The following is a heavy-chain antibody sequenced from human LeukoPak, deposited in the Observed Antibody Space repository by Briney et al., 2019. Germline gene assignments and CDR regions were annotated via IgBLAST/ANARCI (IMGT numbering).Heavy chain of an antibody. J-gene: IGHJ4*02. CDR1: GGSITDYH. Sequence: SETLSLTCTVSGGSITDYHWIWIRQPAGKGLEWIGRLYTSGSTNYNPSLKSRVSMSVDTSKKQFSLRLSSVTAADTAIYYCASDYFDRTGYYGFIYWGQGSLVTISS. CDR2: LYTSGST. V-gene: IGHV4-4*07. CDR3: ASDYFDRTGYYGFIY. D-gene: IGHD3-22*01.